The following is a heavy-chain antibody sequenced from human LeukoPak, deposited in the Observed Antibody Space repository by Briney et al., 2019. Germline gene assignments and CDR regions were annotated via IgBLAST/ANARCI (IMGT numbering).Heavy chain of an antibody. CDR3: ASGVSGSPGNTFDT. D-gene: IGHD3-10*01. V-gene: IGHV3-48*04. CDR1: GFTFSTYA. J-gene: IGHJ5*02. CDR2: IRISGSTI. Sequence: GGSLRLSCAASGFTFSTYAMNWVRQAPGKGLEWVASIRISGSTIYYAASVKGRFTISRDNAKTSLYLQLNSPRAQDCAVFSGASGVSGSPGNTFDTWGQGTLVTVSS.